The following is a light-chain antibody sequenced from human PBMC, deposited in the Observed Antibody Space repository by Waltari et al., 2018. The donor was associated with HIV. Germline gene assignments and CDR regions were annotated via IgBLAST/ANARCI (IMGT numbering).Light chain of an antibody. Sequence: EIVMTQSPATLSVSPGEGATLSCRASQSVSTNLAWYQQIPGQAPRLLIYGASTRASGIPVRFSGSGSGTEFTLTISSLQSEDFAVYYCQQYNNWRRTFGGGTKVEIK. J-gene: IGKJ4*01. V-gene: IGKV3-15*01. CDR2: GAS. CDR3: QQYNNWRRT. CDR1: QSVSTN.